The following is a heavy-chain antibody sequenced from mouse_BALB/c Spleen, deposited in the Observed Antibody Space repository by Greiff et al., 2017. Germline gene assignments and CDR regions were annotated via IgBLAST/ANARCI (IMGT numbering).Heavy chain of an antibody. Sequence: EVKLMESGGGLVKPGGSLKLSCAASGFTFSDYYMYWVRQTPEKRLEWVATISDGGSYTYYPDSVKGRITISRDKAKNNLYLQMSNLKSEDTAVYYSDRDGYYAMDYWGQGTSVTVSS. J-gene: IGHJ4*01. CDR3: DRDGYYAMDY. CDR2: ISDGGSYT. CDR1: GFTFSDYY. V-gene: IGHV5-4*02.